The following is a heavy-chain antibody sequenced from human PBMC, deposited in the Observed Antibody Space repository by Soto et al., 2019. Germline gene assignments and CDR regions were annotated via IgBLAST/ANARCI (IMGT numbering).Heavy chain of an antibody. CDR3: ALYCSSTSCYGQWNY. J-gene: IGHJ4*02. Sequence: SETLSLTCTVPGASISSYYWTWIRQAPGKGLEWIGYIYYSGTTNYNPSLKSRLTISVDTSKNQFSLKLSSVTAAGTAVYYCALYCSSTSCYGQWNYWGQGTLVTVSS. V-gene: IGHV4-59*01. CDR2: IYYSGTT. D-gene: IGHD2-2*01. CDR1: GASISSYY.